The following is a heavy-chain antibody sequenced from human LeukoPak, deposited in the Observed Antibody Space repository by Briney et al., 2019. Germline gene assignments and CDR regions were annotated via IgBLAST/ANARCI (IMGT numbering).Heavy chain of an antibody. CDR2: ISSSSSYI. Sequence: GGSLRLSCTSSGFTFREFAVSWFRQAPGKGLEWVSSISSSSSYIYYADSVKGRFTISRDNAKNSLYLQMNSLRAEDTAVYYCARDPIAAAAFDYWGQGTLVTVSS. J-gene: IGHJ4*02. D-gene: IGHD6-13*01. CDR3: ARDPIAAAAFDY. V-gene: IGHV3-21*01. CDR1: GFTFREFA.